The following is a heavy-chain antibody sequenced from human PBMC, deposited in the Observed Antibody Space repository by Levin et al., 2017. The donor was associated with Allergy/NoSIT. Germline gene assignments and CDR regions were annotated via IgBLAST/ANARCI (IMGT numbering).Heavy chain of an antibody. Sequence: GGSLRLSCAASGFTFSSYSMNWVRQAPGKGLEWVSSISSSSSYIYYADSVKGRFTISRDNAKNSLYLQMNSLRAEDTAVYYCARDNIVVVPAANYYYYGMDVWGQGTTVTVSS. CDR3: ARDNIVVVPAANYYYYGMDV. J-gene: IGHJ6*02. V-gene: IGHV3-21*01. CDR1: GFTFSSYS. D-gene: IGHD2-2*01. CDR2: ISSSSSYI.